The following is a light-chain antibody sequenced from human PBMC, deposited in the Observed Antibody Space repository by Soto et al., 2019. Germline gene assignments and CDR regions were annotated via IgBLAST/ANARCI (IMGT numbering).Light chain of an antibody. Sequence: DIVLTQSPATLSLSPGERATLSCRASQSVSSYLAWYQQKPGQAPRLLIYDASKRATGIPARFSGSGSGTDFTLTISNLEPEDFAVYYCQQRGNCPRTFGQGTKVEIK. J-gene: IGKJ1*01. V-gene: IGKV3-11*01. CDR1: QSVSSY. CDR3: QQRGNCPRT. CDR2: DAS.